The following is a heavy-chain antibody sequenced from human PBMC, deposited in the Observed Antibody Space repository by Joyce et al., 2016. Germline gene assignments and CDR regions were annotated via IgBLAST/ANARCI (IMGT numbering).Heavy chain of an antibody. J-gene: IGHJ6*02. Sequence: QVLLVQSGATVKRPGSSLKVSCKSSGGAFSNFTVNWVRQAPGQRLEWMGGIFPVFGASKYAEHFQGRVTLTADLSTRTAFMELSSLTSADTAVYYCARGGTSSDHFFFYTLDIWGPGTTVIVSS. D-gene: IGHD1-14*01. V-gene: IGHV1-69*12. CDR1: GGAFSNFT. CDR3: ARGGTSSDHFFFYTLDI. CDR2: IFPVFGAS.